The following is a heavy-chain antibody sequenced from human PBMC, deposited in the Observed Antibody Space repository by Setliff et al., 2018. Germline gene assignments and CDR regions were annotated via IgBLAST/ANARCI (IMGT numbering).Heavy chain of an antibody. CDR2: INPNSGGT. J-gene: IGHJ6*02. Sequence: ASVKVSCKTSGYAFTDNYIHWVRQAPGQGLEWMGWINPNSGGTNYAQKFQGWVTMTRDTSISTAYMELSRLRSDDTAVYYCARGPRITIFGVVSLSLYGMDVWGQGTTVTVSS. CDR1: GYAFTDNY. V-gene: IGHV1-2*04. CDR3: ARGPRITIFGVVSLSLYGMDV. D-gene: IGHD3-3*01.